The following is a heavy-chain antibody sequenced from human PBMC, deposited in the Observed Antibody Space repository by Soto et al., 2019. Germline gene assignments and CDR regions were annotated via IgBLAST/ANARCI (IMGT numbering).Heavy chain of an antibody. D-gene: IGHD5-12*01. CDR2: ISYDGSNK. V-gene: IGHV3-30-3*01. Sequence: QVQLVESGGGVVQPGRSLRLSCAASGFTFSSYAMHWVRQAPGKGLEWVAVISYDGSNKYYADSVKGRFTLSRDNSKNTLDLQMNSLLAEDTDVYYWARDLRGGYDSVTSDYWGQGTLVTVSS. CDR3: ARDLRGGYDSVTSDY. J-gene: IGHJ4*02. CDR1: GFTFSSYA.